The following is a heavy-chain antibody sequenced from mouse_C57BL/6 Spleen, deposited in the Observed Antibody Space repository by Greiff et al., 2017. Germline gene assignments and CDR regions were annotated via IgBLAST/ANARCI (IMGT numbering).Heavy chain of an antibody. CDR2: IYPGSGST. J-gene: IGHJ4*01. D-gene: IGHD5-1*01. CDR1: GYTFTTYW. CDR3: ARPLTSYARDY. Sequence: VQLQQPGAELVKPGASVKMSCKASGYTFTTYWITWVKQRPGQGLEWIGDIYPGSGSTIYNEKFKSKDTLTVDTSSSTAYMQLSSLTSEDSAVYYGARPLTSYARDYWGQGTSVTVSS. V-gene: IGHV1-55*01.